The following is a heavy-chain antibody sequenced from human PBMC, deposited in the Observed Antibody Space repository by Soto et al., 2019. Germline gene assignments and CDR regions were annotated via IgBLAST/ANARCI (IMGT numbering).Heavy chain of an antibody. D-gene: IGHD2-21*02. CDR1: GFTFSTYA. Sequence: GWSLRLSCAGSGFTFSTYAMSWVRQAPGKGLEWVSTISGGSSVTYYGDSVKGRFTISRDNAKKTLFLQLNRLSAEDTATYKCAKVLSKNDYYPCDLWGQGTQVTVSS. CDR2: ISGGSSVT. CDR3: AKVLSKNDYYPCDL. J-gene: IGHJ1*01. V-gene: IGHV3-23*01.